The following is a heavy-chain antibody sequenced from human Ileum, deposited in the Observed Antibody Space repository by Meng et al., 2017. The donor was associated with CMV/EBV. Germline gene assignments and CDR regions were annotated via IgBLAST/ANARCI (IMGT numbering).Heavy chain of an antibody. D-gene: IGHD3-10*01. Sequence: ADLRESGPGLGKPSDALSLTCTVSSASISPYYWNWIRQPAGKGLEWIGRIYTGGPTDYNPSLKSRVTMSVDTSKNQFFLNLSSVTAADTAVYYCARGQTVRGFEYWGLGILVTVSS. CDR3: ARGQTVRGFEY. CDR2: IYTGGPT. J-gene: IGHJ4*02. V-gene: IGHV4-4*07. CDR1: SASISPYY.